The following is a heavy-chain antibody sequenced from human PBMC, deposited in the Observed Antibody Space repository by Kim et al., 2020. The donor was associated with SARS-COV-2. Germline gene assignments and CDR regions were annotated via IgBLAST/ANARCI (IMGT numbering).Heavy chain of an antibody. CDR1: GGSFSGYY. CDR3: ARSIAAAGRRAFDI. J-gene: IGHJ3*02. V-gene: IGHV4-34*01. CDR2: INHSGST. D-gene: IGHD6-13*01. Sequence: SETLSLTCAVYGGSFSGYYWSWIRQPPGKGLEWIGEINHSGSTNYNPSLKSRVTISLDTSKNQFSLKLSSVTAADTAVYYCARSIAAAGRRAFDIWGQGTMVTVSS.